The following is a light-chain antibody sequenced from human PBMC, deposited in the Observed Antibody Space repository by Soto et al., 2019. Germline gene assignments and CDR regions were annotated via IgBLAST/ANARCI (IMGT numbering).Light chain of an antibody. CDR1: ETDIGGYNY. CDR2: GVS. CDR3: SSFTSSYFYV. J-gene: IGLJ1*01. Sequence: QSVLAPPACGSGSAGQAIAISYPGSETDIGGYNYVSWYQQHPGKAPKLIIYGVSHRPSGVSPRFSASRSAYTASLTISGLQHEEEADYYCSSFTSSYFYVSGPVTKVPV. V-gene: IGLV2-14*01.